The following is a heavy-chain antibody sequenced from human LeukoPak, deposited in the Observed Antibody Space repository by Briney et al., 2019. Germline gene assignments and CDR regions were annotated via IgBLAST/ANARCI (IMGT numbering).Heavy chain of an antibody. D-gene: IGHD3-22*01. J-gene: IGHJ5*02. V-gene: IGHV3-23*01. CDR3: AKHDPRRVVITNWFDP. CDR1: GSTFNTYA. CDR2: ICGSGGCT. Sequence: GGSLRPSCEASGSTFNTYAIYWVRQAPGKELEWVAGICGSGGCTYYADSVKGRFTISRDNSKNTVYLQMNSLRAEDTAVYYCAKHDPRRVVITNWFDPWGQGTLVTVSS.